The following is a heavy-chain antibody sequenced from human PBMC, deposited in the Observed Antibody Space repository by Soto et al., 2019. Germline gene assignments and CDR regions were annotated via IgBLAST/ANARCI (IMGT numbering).Heavy chain of an antibody. D-gene: IGHD3-22*01. Sequence: GESLKISCKASGYSFSTYWIAWVRQRPGKGLDWMGIIYPGDSDTRYSPSFQGQVTISVDKSTSTAYLQWSSLKASDTAMYYCARLPRPGYYSEGFFDYWGQGALVTVSS. J-gene: IGHJ4*02. CDR3: ARLPRPGYYSEGFFDY. CDR2: IYPGDSDT. CDR1: GYSFSTYW. V-gene: IGHV5-51*01.